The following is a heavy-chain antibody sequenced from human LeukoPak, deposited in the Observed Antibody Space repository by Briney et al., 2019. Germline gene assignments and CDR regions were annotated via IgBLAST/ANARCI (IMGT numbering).Heavy chain of an antibody. J-gene: IGHJ4*02. CDR3: AKDQNDYYDSSGYYYDPHFDY. CDR1: GFTFSSYG. CDR2: ILYDGSNK. Sequence: AGGALRLSCAASGFTFSSYGMHWVRQAPGKGLEWVAVILYDGSNKYYADSVKGRFTISRDNSKNTLYLQMNSLRAEDTAVYYCAKDQNDYYDSSGYYYDPHFDYWGQGTLVTV. V-gene: IGHV3-30*18. D-gene: IGHD3-22*01.